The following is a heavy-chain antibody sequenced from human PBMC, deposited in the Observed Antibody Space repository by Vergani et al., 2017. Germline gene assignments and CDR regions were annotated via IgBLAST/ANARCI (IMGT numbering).Heavy chain of an antibody. V-gene: IGHV3-7*01. D-gene: IGHD2/OR15-2a*01. CDR2: INRDGSEK. CDR3: ASHEYGGDAY. J-gene: IGHJ4*02. CDR1: GFTFSKYW. Sequence: DVQLVQSGGGLIQPGGSLRLSCVVSGFTFSKYWMSWVRQAPGKGLECVANINRDGSEKNYGDSVRGRFTISRDNAKNSVYLQMNSRRGEDTAVYYCASHEYGGDAYWGQGTLVTVSS.